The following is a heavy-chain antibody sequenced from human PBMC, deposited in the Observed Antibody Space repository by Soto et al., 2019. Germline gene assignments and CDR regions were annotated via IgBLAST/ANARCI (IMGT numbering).Heavy chain of an antibody. D-gene: IGHD3-3*01. Sequence: GASVKVSCKASGYTFTSYDINWVRQATGQGLEWMGWMNPNSGNTGYAQKFQGRVTMTRNTSISTAYMELSSLRSEDTAVYYCALDSDTNRNAFDIWGQGKMVTVSS. CDR3: ALDSDTNRNAFDI. V-gene: IGHV1-8*01. J-gene: IGHJ3*02. CDR1: GYTFTSYD. CDR2: MNPNSGNT.